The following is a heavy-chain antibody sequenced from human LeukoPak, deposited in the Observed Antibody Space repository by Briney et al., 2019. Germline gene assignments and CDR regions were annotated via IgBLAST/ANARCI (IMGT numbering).Heavy chain of an antibody. CDR3: ASTYYYDASGYYQPGGIDY. Sequence: GGSPRLSCAASGFTFSSYSMNWVRQAPGKGLEWVSSISSSSSYIHYADSVKGRFTISRDNAKNSLYLQMNSLRAEDTAVYYCASTYYYDASGYYQPGGIDYWGQGTLVTVSS. CDR2: ISSSSSYI. CDR1: GFTFSSYS. J-gene: IGHJ4*02. D-gene: IGHD3-22*01. V-gene: IGHV3-21*01.